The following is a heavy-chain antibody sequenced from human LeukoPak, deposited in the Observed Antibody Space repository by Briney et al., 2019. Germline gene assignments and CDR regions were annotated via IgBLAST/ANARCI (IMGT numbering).Heavy chain of an antibody. CDR2: IHYTGRT. Sequence: SETLSLTCTISRGSISTYYWSWIRQTPGTRREWIGNIHYTGRTRYNPSLESRVTMSLDTPKNEFSLRLTSMTAADSAVYYCARGRPDPQNSDYWDYWGQGILVTASS. D-gene: IGHD3-22*01. V-gene: IGHV4-59*13. CDR1: RGSISTYY. J-gene: IGHJ4*02. CDR3: ARGRPDPQNSDYWDY.